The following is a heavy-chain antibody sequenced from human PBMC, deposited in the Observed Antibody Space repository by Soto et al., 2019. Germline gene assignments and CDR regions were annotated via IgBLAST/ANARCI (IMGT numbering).Heavy chain of an antibody. D-gene: IGHD3-22*01. CDR2: IYPGDSDT. Sequence: GCILKITGKGLEWMGIIYPGDSDTRYSPSFQGQVTISVDKSISTAYLQWSSLKASDTAMYYCARYYDSSGYVSDFWGQGTLVTVSS. J-gene: IGHJ4*02. CDR3: ARYYDSSGYVSDF. V-gene: IGHV5-51*01.